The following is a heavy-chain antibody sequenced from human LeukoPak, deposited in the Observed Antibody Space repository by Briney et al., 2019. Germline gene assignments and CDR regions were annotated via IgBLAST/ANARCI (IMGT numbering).Heavy chain of an antibody. J-gene: IGHJ4*02. Sequence: GGSLRLSCAASGFTFSSYAMSWVRQAPGKGLEWVSAISGSGGSTYYADSVKGRFTISRDNSKNTLYLQMNSLRAEDTAVYYCAKDKGEGYCDILTGYDYWGQGTLVTVSS. D-gene: IGHD3-9*01. CDR1: GFTFSSYA. CDR2: ISGSGGST. V-gene: IGHV3-23*01. CDR3: AKDKGEGYCDILTGYDY.